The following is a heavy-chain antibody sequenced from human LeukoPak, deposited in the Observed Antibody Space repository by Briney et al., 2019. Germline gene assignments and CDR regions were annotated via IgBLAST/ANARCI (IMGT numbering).Heavy chain of an antibody. Sequence: PGGSLRLSCAASGFTFDDYAMPWVRQAPGKGLEWVSGISWNSGSIGYADSVKGRFTISRDNAKNSLYLQMNSLRAEDTALYYCAKDKGSSGWYGSGGMDVWGQGTTVTVSS. D-gene: IGHD6-19*01. J-gene: IGHJ6*02. CDR2: ISWNSGSI. V-gene: IGHV3-9*01. CDR1: GFTFDDYA. CDR3: AKDKGSSGWYGSGGMDV.